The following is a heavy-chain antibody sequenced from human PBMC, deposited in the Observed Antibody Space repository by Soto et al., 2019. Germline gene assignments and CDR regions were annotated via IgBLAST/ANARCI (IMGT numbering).Heavy chain of an antibody. CDR3: ARERHSGHDSGRFSPFDP. D-gene: IGHD5-12*01. CDR2: IYYSGST. J-gene: IGHJ5*02. Sequence: SETLCLTCTVSGGSISSYYWTWIRQPPGKGLEWIGYIYYSGSTNYNPSLKSRVTISVDTSKNQFSLKLSSVTAADTAVYYCARERHSGHDSGRFSPFDPWGQGTRVTVSS. CDR1: GGSISSYY. V-gene: IGHV4-59*01.